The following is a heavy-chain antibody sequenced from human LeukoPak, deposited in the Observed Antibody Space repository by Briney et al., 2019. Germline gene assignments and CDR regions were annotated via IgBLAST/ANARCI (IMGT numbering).Heavy chain of an antibody. CDR1: GFTFSNYG. CDR2: IVSSGGTT. J-gene: IGHJ4*02. CDR3: AKDRVPLAARPLHFAF. Sequence: GGSLRLSCAASGFTFSNYGMSWVRQAPGKGLEWVSAIVSSGGTTFYADSVKGRFTISRDNSKNTLNLQMNSLRAEDTAVYYCAKDRVPLAARPLHFAFWGQGTLVTVSS. D-gene: IGHD6-6*01. V-gene: IGHV3-23*01.